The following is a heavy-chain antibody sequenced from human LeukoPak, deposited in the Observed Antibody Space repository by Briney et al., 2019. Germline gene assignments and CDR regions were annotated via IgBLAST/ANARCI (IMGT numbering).Heavy chain of an antibody. Sequence: ASVKVSCKASGYTFTGYYMHWVRQAPGQGLEWMGWINPNSGGTNYAQKFQGRVTMTRDTSISTAYMELSRLRSDDTAVYYCARKRWELTTPLDYWGQGTLVTVSS. CDR3: ARKRWELTTPLDY. V-gene: IGHV1-2*02. CDR2: INPNSGGT. J-gene: IGHJ4*02. D-gene: IGHD1-26*01. CDR1: GYTFTGYY.